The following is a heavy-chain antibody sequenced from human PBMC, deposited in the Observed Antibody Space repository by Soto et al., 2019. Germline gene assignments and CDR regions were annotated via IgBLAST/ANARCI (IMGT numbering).Heavy chain of an antibody. CDR2: IYSGGST. J-gene: IGHJ6*02. CDR3: ARAYSNFLYYYYGMDV. Sequence: GSLRLSCAASGFTVSSNYMSWVRQAPGKGLEWVSVIYSGGSTYYADSVKGRFTISRDNSKNTLYLQMNSLRAEDTAVYYCARAYSNFLYYYYGMDVWGQGTTVTVSS. D-gene: IGHD4-4*01. V-gene: IGHV3-53*01. CDR1: GFTVSSNY.